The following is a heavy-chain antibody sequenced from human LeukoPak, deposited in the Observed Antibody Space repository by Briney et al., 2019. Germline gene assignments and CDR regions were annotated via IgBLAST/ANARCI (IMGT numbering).Heavy chain of an antibody. Sequence: SETLSLTCTVSGGSISTSSYYWGWIRQPPGKGLEWIGTIYYRGSTYYNPSLKSRVTISVDTSKNQFSLKLSSVTAADTAVYYCARFSLSDFDYWGQGTLVTVSS. CDR2: IYYRGST. J-gene: IGHJ4*02. CDR3: ARFSLSDFDY. V-gene: IGHV4-39*07. CDR1: GGSISTSSYY.